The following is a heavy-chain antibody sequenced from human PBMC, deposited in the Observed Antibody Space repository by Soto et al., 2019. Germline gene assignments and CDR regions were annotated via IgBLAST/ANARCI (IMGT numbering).Heavy chain of an antibody. V-gene: IGHV4-30-4*01. J-gene: IGHJ6*02. CDR2: ISYSGST. CDR3: DRGQGRAPATDV. CDR1: VVSISSGDYY. Sequence: SETLSLTCSFSVVSISSGDYYCTWIRQPPWKGLEWIGYISYSGSTFYSPSLKRRVTISVDRSKNQFSLKLSSVTAADTAVYYCDRGQGRAPATDVWRRGTTGTVS.